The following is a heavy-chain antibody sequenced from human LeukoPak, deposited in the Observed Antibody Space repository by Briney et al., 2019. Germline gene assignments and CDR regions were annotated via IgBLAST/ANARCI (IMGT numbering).Heavy chain of an antibody. CDR3: ARASTPPKFVVVTADGPYYMDV. D-gene: IGHD2-21*02. CDR2: SITILGTA. J-gene: IGHJ6*03. V-gene: IGHV1-69*05. CDR1: GGTFSSYA. Sequence: GSSVKVSCKASGGTFSSYAISWGRQAPGQGLEWMGGSITILGTANYAQKFQGRVTITTDESTSTAYMELSSLRSEDTAVYYCARASTPPKFVVVTADGPYYMDVWGKGTTVTVSS.